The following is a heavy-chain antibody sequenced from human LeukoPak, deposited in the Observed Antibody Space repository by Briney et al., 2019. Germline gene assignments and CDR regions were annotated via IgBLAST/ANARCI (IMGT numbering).Heavy chain of an antibody. Sequence: GGSLRLSCAASGFTFSSYSMNWVRQAPGKGLEWVAVISYDGSNKYYADSVKGRFTISRDNSKNTLYLQMNSLRAEDTAVYYCARVGVRMGSSWYAYYYYYYMDVWGKGTTVTVSS. J-gene: IGHJ6*03. CDR1: GFTFSSYS. D-gene: IGHD6-13*01. CDR2: ISYDGSNK. V-gene: IGHV3-30*03. CDR3: ARVGVRMGSSWYAYYYYYYMDV.